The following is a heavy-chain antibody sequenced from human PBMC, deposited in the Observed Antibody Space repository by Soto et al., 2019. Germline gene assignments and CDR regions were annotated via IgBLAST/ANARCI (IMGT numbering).Heavy chain of an antibody. D-gene: IGHD2-2*02. J-gene: IGHJ4*02. CDR2: ISQSGST. CDR1: GGSFSGYY. Sequence: PAETLSLTCAVFGGSFSGYYWTWIRQPPGKGLEWIGEISQSGSTNYNPSLKSRVIISVDTSKKQFSLKLNSMTAADTAVYSCARTLATAIRGFDSWGQGTLVTVSS. V-gene: IGHV4-34*01. CDR3: ARTLATAIRGFDS.